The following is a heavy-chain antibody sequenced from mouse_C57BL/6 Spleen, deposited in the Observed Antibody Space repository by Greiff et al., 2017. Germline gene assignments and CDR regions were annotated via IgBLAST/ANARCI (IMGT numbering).Heavy chain of an antibody. CDR1: GYTFTSYW. J-gene: IGHJ1*03. D-gene: IGHD1-1*01. CDR3: ARTTLYGSSPYFDV. V-gene: IGHV1-59*01. CDR2: IDPSDSYT. Sequence: QLQQPGAELVRPGTSVKLSCKASGYTFTSYWMHWVKQRPGQGLEWIGVIDPSDSYTNYNQKFKGKATVTVDTSSSTAYMQLSSLTSEYSAVYYCARTTLYGSSPYFDVWGTGTTVTVSS.